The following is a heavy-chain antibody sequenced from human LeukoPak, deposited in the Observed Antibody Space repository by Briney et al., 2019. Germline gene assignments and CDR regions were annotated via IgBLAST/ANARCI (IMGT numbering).Heavy chain of an antibody. CDR3: ASSPGDSRGWDNWFDP. D-gene: IGHD6-19*01. V-gene: IGHV4-61*02. CDR2: VYTSGST. J-gene: IGHJ5*02. Sequence: PSETLSLTCTVSGGSISSGSYYWSWIRQPAGKGLEWIGRVYTSGSTNYNPSLKSRVTISVDTSKNQFSLKLSSVTAADTAVYYCASSPGDSRGWDNWFDPWGQGTLVTVSS. CDR1: GGSISSGSYY.